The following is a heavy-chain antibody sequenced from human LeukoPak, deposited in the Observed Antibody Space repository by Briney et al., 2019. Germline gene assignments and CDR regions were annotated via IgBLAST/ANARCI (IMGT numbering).Heavy chain of an antibody. CDR2: IRSKANSYAT. V-gene: IGHV3-73*01. CDR3: TTMGATTDY. J-gene: IGHJ4*02. Sequence: GGSLRLSCAASGLTFSGSARHWVRQASGKGLEWVGRIRSKANSYATAYAAWGKGMLTISRDESKKRAYLQMNSLKTEATAVYYCTTMGATTDYWGQGTLVTVSS. CDR1: GLTFSGSA. D-gene: IGHD1-26*01.